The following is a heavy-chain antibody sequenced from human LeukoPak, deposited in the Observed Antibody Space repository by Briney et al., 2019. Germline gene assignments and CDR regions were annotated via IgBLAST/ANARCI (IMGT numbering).Heavy chain of an antibody. CDR2: MNPNSGNT. Sequence: ASVKVSCKASGYTFTGYYMHWVRQATGQGLEWMGWMNPNSGNTGYTQKFQGRVTITRNTSISTAYMELSSLRSEDTAVYYCARVMGAGFGDFAFDIWGQGTMVTVSS. CDR3: ARVMGAGFGDFAFDI. V-gene: IGHV1-8*03. J-gene: IGHJ3*02. D-gene: IGHD3-10*01. CDR1: GYTFTGYY.